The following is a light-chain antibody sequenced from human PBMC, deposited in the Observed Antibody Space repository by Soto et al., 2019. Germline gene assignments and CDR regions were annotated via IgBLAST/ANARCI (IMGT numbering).Light chain of an antibody. CDR3: QQYDYSPHT. Sequence: IVLTQSPGTLSLSPGERATLSCRAGRSVIRRYLAWYQQKPGQAPRLLIYGASSRATGIPDRFSGSGSGTDFTLTISRLEPEDFAVYYWQQYDYSPHTFGQGTQLEI. V-gene: IGKV3-20*01. J-gene: IGKJ2*01. CDR1: RSVIRRY. CDR2: GAS.